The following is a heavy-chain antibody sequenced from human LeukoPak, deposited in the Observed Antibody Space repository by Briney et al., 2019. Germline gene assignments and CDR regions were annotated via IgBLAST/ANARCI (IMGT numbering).Heavy chain of an antibody. CDR3: ARVWRVRGVITAVFDS. V-gene: IGHV3-7*01. Sequence: GGSLRLSCAASGFTFSRHWMSWVRQAPGKGLEWVANIKQDGSEKFYEDSVKGRFTISRDNAKNSLYLQMNSLTAEDTAVYYCARVWRVRGVITAVFDSWGQGTLVTVSS. CDR2: IKQDGSEK. CDR1: GFTFSRHW. J-gene: IGHJ4*02. D-gene: IGHD3-10*01.